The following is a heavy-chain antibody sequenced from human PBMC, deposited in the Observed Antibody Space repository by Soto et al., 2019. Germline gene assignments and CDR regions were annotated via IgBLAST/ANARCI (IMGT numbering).Heavy chain of an antibody. Sequence: GGSLRLSCAASGFTFDDYTMHWVRQAPGKGLEWVSLISWDGGSTYYADSVKGRFTISRDNSKNSLYLQMNSLRTEDTALYYCAKEVKAYYYYGMDVWGQGTTVTVSS. CDR2: ISWDGGST. V-gene: IGHV3-43*01. J-gene: IGHJ6*02. CDR1: GFTFDDYT. D-gene: IGHD3-10*01. CDR3: AKEVKAYYYYGMDV.